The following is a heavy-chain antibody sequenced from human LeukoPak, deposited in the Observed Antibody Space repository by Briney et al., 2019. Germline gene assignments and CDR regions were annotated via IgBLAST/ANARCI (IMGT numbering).Heavy chain of an antibody. J-gene: IGHJ4*02. V-gene: IGHV3-11*04. D-gene: IGHD2-15*01. CDR3: ARGGSCSGGNCKYTRKEIGY. CDR1: GFPFSDYN. Sequence: GSLRLSCAASGFPFSDYNMRWIRQAPGKGLEWVSSISRSGSTKYYADSVKGRFTISRDNAKNSLYLQMNSLKAEDTAVYYCARGGSCSGGNCKYTRKEIGYWGQGTLVTVSS. CDR2: ISRSGSTK.